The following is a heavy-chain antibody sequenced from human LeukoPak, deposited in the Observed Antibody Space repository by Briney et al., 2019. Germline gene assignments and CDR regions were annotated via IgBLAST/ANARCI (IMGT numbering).Heavy chain of an antibody. J-gene: IGHJ4*02. D-gene: IGHD3-22*01. CDR2: ISGSGGST. Sequence: PGGSLRLSCAASGFTFSSYEMNWVRQAPGKGLEWVSAISGSGGSTYYADSVKGRFTISRDNSKDTLNLQMNSLRVEDTAIYYCAKGPFFYYDASGYNYFDSWGQGTLVTVSS. CDR3: AKGPFFYYDASGYNYFDS. CDR1: GFTFSSYE. V-gene: IGHV3-23*01.